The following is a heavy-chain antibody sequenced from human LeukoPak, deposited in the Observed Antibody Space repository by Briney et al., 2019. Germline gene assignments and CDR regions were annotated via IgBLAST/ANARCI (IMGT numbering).Heavy chain of an antibody. J-gene: IGHJ6*02. CDR2: IYSSGST. V-gene: IGHV4-30-4*01. CDR3: ARDRSGGSGSYYRSLDV. CDR1: GGSISNSTSY. D-gene: IGHD3-10*01. Sequence: SETLSLTCTVSGGSISNSTSYWNWIRQPPGEGLEWIGYIYSSGSTHYNPSLQSRVIISVDTSKNQFSLKLTSVTAADTAVYYRARDRSGGSGSYYRSLDVWGQGTTVTVSS.